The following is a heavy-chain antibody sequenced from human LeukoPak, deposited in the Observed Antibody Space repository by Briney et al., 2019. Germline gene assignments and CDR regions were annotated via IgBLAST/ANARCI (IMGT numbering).Heavy chain of an antibody. CDR1: GFTFSSYG. CDR2: ISYDGSNK. CDR3: ARGQRYSGSSHFDY. Sequence: GGSLRLSCAASGFTFSSYGMHWVRQAPGKGLEWVAVISYDGSNKYYADSVKGRFTISRDNSKDTLYLQMNSLRAEDTAVYYCARGQRYSGSSHFDYWGQGTLVTVSS. D-gene: IGHD1-26*01. V-gene: IGHV3-30*03. J-gene: IGHJ4*02.